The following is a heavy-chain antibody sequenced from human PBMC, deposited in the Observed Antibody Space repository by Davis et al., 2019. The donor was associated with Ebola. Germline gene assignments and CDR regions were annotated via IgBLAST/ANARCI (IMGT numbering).Heavy chain of an antibody. CDR2: INSDGSST. CDR1: GFTFSSYW. D-gene: IGHD1-26*01. Sequence: GESLKISCAASGFTFSSYWMHWVRQAPGKGLVWVSRINSDGSSTSYADSVKGRFTISRDNAKNTLYLQMNSLRAEDTAVYYCARWGGSYYGGFDYWGQGTLVTVSS. V-gene: IGHV3-74*01. CDR3: ARWGGSYYGGFDY. J-gene: IGHJ4*02.